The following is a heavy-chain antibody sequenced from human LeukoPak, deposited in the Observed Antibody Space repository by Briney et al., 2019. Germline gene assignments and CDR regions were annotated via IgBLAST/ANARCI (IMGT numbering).Heavy chain of an antibody. J-gene: IGHJ3*02. V-gene: IGHV4-59*08. CDR1: GGSISSYY. Sequence: PSETLSLTCTVSGGSISSYYWNWIRQPPGKGLEWIGYIYYSGSTNYNPSLKSRVTISIDTSKNQFSLKLRSVTAAGTAVYYCARLGDYDSSAYYYAFDIWGQGTMVTVSS. D-gene: IGHD3-22*01. CDR2: IYYSGST. CDR3: ARLGDYDSSAYYYAFDI.